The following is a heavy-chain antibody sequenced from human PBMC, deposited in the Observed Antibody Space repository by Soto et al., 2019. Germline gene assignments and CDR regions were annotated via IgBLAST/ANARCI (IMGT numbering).Heavy chain of an antibody. CDR3: ARLLPLGKRGYSYGHGIDY. D-gene: IGHD5-18*01. Sequence: PGESLKISCKGSGFTFSSYWIGWVRQMPGKGLEWMGIIYPGDSDTRVSPSFQGQVTISADKSISTAYLQWSSLKASDSAMYYCARLLPLGKRGYSYGHGIDYWGQGTLVTVSS. V-gene: IGHV5-51*01. J-gene: IGHJ4*02. CDR2: IYPGDSDT. CDR1: GFTFSSYW.